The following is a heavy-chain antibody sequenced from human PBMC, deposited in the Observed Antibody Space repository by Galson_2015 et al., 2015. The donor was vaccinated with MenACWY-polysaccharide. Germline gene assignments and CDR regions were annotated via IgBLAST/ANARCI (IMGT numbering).Heavy chain of an antibody. J-gene: IGHJ4*02. CDR2: ISYNGNNI. CDR3: AKDRTAAASDGDY. Sequence: SLRLSCAASEFTFSSYAMHWVRQAPGKGLEWVAVISYNGNNIYYADSVKGRFTISRDNSKNALYLQMSSLRAEDTAVYYCAKDRTAAASDGDYWGQGTLVTVSS. CDR1: EFTFSSYA. V-gene: IGHV3-30-3*01. D-gene: IGHD6-13*01.